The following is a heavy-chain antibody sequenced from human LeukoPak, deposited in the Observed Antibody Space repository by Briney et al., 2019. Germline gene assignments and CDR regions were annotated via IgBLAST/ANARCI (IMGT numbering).Heavy chain of an antibody. J-gene: IGHJ6*03. Sequence: SETLSLTCTVSGGSISSYYWSWIRQPPGKGLEWIGYIYYSGSTNYNPSLKSRVTISVDTSKNQFSLKLGSVTAADTAVYYCARHSRLGGIAYYYYYMDVWGKGTTVTISS. CDR2: IYYSGST. D-gene: IGHD2-21*01. V-gene: IGHV4-59*08. CDR3: ARHSRLGGIAYYYYYMDV. CDR1: GGSISSYY.